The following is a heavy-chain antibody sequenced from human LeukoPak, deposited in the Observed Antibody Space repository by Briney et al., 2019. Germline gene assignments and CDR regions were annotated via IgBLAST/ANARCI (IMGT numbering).Heavy chain of an antibody. J-gene: IGHJ5*02. CDR3: AHDRMGIGFDP. CDR2: IYWNDGK. CDR1: GFSLTTTGVGSTGVG. V-gene: IGHV2-5*01. Sequence: SGPTLVKPTQTLTLTCTFSGFSLTTTGVGSTGVGVTWVRQPPGKALEWLALIYWNDGKHYNPSLKTRLTITKDTSKTQVILTMTNMDPVDTATYYCAHDRMGIGFDPWGQGTLVTVSS. D-gene: IGHD1-26*01.